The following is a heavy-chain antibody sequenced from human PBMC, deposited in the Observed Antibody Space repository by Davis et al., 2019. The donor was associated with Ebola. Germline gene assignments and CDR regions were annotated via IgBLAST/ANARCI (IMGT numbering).Heavy chain of an antibody. J-gene: IGHJ4*02. CDR3: AKPQRGGSSWYVFDY. Sequence: GGSLRLSCAASGFTFSDYYMSWIRQAPGKGLEWVSYISSSSSYTNYADSVKGRFTISRDNAKNSLYLQMNSLRAEDTAVYYCAKPQRGGSSWYVFDYWGQGTLVTVSS. V-gene: IGHV3-11*06. CDR1: GFTFSDYY. D-gene: IGHD6-13*01. CDR2: ISSSSSYT.